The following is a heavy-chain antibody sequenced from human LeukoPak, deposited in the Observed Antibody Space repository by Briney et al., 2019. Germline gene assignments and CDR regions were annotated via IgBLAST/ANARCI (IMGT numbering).Heavy chain of an antibody. CDR2: IKYDGSEI. J-gene: IGHJ6*03. CDR1: GFNFNSHW. CDR3: ARVSGSMVRGVNGFYYYYYVDV. Sequence: PGGSLRLSCAAAGFNFNSHWMNWVRQAPGKGLEWVANIKYDGSEIYYVDSVKGRFTISRDSANHSLYLQMNSLRAEDTAVYYCARVSGSMVRGVNGFYYYYYVDVWGTGTTVTVSS. V-gene: IGHV3-7*01. D-gene: IGHD3-10*01.